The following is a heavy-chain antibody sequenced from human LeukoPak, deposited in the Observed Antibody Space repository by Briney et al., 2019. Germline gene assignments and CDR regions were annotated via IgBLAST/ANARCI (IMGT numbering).Heavy chain of an antibody. J-gene: IGHJ5*02. CDR3: ARDGSYYRDWFDP. Sequence: NSSETLSLTCAVYGGSFSGYYWSWIRQPPGKGLEWIGEINHSGSTNYNPSLKSRVTISVDTSKNQFSLKLSSVTAADTAVYYCARDGSYYRDWFDPWGQGTLVTVS. CDR1: GGSFSGYY. CDR2: INHSGST. V-gene: IGHV4-34*01. D-gene: IGHD1-26*01.